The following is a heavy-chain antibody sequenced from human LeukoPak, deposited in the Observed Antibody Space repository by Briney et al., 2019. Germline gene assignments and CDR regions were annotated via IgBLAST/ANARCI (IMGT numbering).Heavy chain of an antibody. Sequence: PSETLSLTCTVSGGSISSSSYYWGWIRQPPGKGLEWIGSIYYSGSTYYNPSLKSRVTISVDTSKNQFSLKLSSVTAADTAVCYCARGASTLGWKGEFDYWGQGTLVTVSS. V-gene: IGHV4-39*07. D-gene: IGHD4-23*01. CDR2: IYYSGST. J-gene: IGHJ4*02. CDR3: ARGASTLGWKGEFDY. CDR1: GGSISSSSYY.